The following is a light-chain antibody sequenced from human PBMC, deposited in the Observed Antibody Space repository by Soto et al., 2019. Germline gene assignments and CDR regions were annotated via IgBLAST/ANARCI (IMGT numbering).Light chain of an antibody. Sequence: EIVLTQSPGTLSLSPGERATLSCRASQSVGSKLAWYRQAPGQAPRLLIYGASPRASDTPARFSGSGAGTDFNLTITNRETLDFAVYYCQQYGSTVATFGQGTHV. V-gene: IGKV3-20*01. J-gene: IGKJ1*01. CDR1: QSVGSK. CDR2: GAS. CDR3: QQYGSTVAT.